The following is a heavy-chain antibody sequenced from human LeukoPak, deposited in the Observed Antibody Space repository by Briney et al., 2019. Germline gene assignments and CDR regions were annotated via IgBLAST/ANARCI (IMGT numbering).Heavy chain of an antibody. J-gene: IGHJ3*02. V-gene: IGHV3-7*04. D-gene: IGHD3-22*01. CDR2: IRQDGSDQ. CDR1: GFSFSRYW. Sequence: GGSLRLSCAVSGFSFSRYWMSWVRQAPGKGLEWVASIRQDGSDQHYVDSVKGRLTISRDNAKNSLYLQVNSPRAEDTAMYYCARAYDSSGYRALDIWGQGTMVTVSS. CDR3: ARAYDSSGYRALDI.